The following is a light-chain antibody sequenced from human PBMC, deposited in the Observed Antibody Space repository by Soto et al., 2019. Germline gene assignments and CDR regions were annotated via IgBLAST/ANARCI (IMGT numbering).Light chain of an antibody. CDR1: SSDVGGYNY. Sequence: QSALTQPASVSGSPGQSITISCTGTSSDVGGYNYVSWYQQHPGKVPKLMIYDVNKRPSGASNRFSGSKSGNTASLTISGLQAEDEADYYCSSFTSTSSYVFGTGTKVTVL. V-gene: IGLV2-14*01. J-gene: IGLJ1*01. CDR3: SSFTSTSSYV. CDR2: DVN.